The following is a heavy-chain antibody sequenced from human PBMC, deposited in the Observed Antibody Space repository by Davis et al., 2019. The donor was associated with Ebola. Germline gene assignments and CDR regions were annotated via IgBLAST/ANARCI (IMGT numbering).Heavy chain of an antibody. Sequence: PGGSLRLSCAASGFTFSSYAMSWVRQAPGKGLEWASATRGSGGSTYYADSVKGRFTISRDNSKNTLYLQMNSLRAEYTAVYYCAKRDSGNDSDFYYYMDVWGKGTTVTVSS. CDR1: GFTFSSYA. V-gene: IGHV3-23*01. J-gene: IGHJ6*03. CDR3: AKRDSGNDSDFYYYMDV. CDR2: TRGSGGST. D-gene: IGHD5-12*01.